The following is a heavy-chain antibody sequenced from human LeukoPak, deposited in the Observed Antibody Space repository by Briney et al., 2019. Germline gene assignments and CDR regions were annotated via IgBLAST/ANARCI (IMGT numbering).Heavy chain of an antibody. D-gene: IGHD3-16*02. J-gene: IGHJ4*02. Sequence: PGGSLRLSCAASGFTFSSYGMHWVRQAPGKGLEWVAVISYDGSNKYYADSVKGRFTISRDNSKNTLYLQMNCLRAEDTAVYYCAKEAMITFGGVIVPYFDYWGQGTLVTVSS. V-gene: IGHV3-30*18. CDR1: GFTFSSYG. CDR2: ISYDGSNK. CDR3: AKEAMITFGGVIVPYFDY.